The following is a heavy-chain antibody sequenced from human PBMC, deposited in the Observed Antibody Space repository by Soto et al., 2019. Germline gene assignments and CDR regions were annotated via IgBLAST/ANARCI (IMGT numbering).Heavy chain of an antibody. CDR3: ARARYDYIWGSYRPALSYYFDY. CDR1: GGSISSYY. D-gene: IGHD3-16*02. V-gene: IGHV4-59*01. Sequence: SETLSLTCTVSGGSISSYYWSWIRQPPGKGLEWIGYIYYSGSTNYNPSLKSRVTISVDTSKNQFSLKLSSVTAADTAVYYCARARYDYIWGSYRPALSYYFDYWGQGTLVTVS. CDR2: IYYSGST. J-gene: IGHJ4*02.